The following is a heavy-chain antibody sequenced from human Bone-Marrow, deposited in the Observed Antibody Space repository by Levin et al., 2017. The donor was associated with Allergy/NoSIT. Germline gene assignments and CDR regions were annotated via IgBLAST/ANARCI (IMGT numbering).Heavy chain of an antibody. J-gene: IGHJ4*02. V-gene: IGHV4-31*03. Sequence: SETLSLTCTVSSDALTSGGYCWTWLRQDPGKGLEWIGYIFHTGNTYYNPSLESRLTISVDTSKNQFFLKLNSVTAADTAVYYCARGTLGGPFDHWGRGALVTVSS. CDR1: SDALTSGGYC. CDR3: ARGTLGGPFDH. CDR2: IFHTGNT. D-gene: IGHD3-16*01.